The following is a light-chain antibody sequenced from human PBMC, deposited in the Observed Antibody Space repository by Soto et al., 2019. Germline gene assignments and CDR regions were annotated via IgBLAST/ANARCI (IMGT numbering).Light chain of an antibody. CDR3: QQYNGYSYT. CDR2: KAS. V-gene: IGKV1-5*03. Sequence: DIPMTQSPSTLSASVGDRVTITCRASQSISNWLAWYQQKPGKAPNLLIYKASSLETGVPSRFSGSGSGTEFTLTISSLQPDDFATYYCQQYNGYSYTFGQGTKLEI. CDR1: QSISNW. J-gene: IGKJ2*01.